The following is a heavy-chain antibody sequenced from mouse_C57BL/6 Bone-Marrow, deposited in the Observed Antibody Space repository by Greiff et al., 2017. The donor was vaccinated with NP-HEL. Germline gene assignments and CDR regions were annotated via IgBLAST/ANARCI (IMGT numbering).Heavy chain of an antibody. Sequence: LVESGGGLVKPGGSLKLSCAASGFTFSSYTMSWVRQTPEKRLEWVATISGGGGNTYYPDSVKGRFNISRDNAKNTLYLQMSSLRYEDTALYYCARQYYYGSSYYYYAMDYWGQGTSVTVSS. CDR1: GFTFSSYT. J-gene: IGHJ4*01. D-gene: IGHD1-1*01. CDR3: ARQYYYGSSYYYYAMDY. V-gene: IGHV5-9*01. CDR2: ISGGGGNT.